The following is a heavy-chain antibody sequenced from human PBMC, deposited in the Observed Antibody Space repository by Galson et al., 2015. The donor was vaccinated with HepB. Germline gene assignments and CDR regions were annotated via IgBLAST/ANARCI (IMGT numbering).Heavy chain of an antibody. J-gene: IGHJ6*02. CDR3: ARHFRDPLGWELPFYYYYGMDV. CDR2: IDPSDSYT. D-gene: IGHD1-26*01. Sequence: QSGAEVKKPGESLRISCKGSGYSFTSYWISWVRQMPGKGLEWMGRIDPSDSYTNYSPSFQGHVTISADKSISTAYLQWSSLKASDTAMYYCARHFRDPLGWELPFYYYYGMDVWGQGTTVTVSS. CDR1: GYSFTSYW. V-gene: IGHV5-10-1*01.